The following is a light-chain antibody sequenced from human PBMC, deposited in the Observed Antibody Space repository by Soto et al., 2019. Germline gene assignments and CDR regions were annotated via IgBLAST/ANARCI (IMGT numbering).Light chain of an antibody. J-gene: IGKJ1*01. CDR3: QQYNSYSWT. V-gene: IGKV1-5*01. CDR2: DAS. CDR1: QSISYR. Sequence: DIQMTQSPSTLSASVGDRVTITCRASQSISYRLAWYQQKPGKAPKLLIYDASSLESGVPSTFSGSGSGTEFTLTITSLQPDDFATYYCQQYNSYSWTFGQGTKVDI.